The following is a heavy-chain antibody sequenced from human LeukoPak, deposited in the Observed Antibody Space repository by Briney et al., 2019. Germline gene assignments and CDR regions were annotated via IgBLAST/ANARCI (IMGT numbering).Heavy chain of an antibody. J-gene: IGHJ6*03. Sequence: KTSETLSLTCTVSGYSISSGYYWGWIRQPPGKGLEWIGSTYYSGSTYYNPSLKSRVTISVDTSKNQFSLKLSSVTAADTAVYYCARGAYDFWSGYYYPGYYYYMDVWGKGTTVTVSS. CDR1: GYSISSGYY. CDR2: TYYSGST. D-gene: IGHD3-3*01. V-gene: IGHV4-38-2*02. CDR3: ARGAYDFWSGYYYPGYYYYMDV.